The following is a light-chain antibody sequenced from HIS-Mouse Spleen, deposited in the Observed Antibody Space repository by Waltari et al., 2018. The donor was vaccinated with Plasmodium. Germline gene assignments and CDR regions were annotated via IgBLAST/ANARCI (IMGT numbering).Light chain of an antibody. CDR2: EVS. CDR1: SSDVGGYNY. CDR3: SSYAGSNNLV. V-gene: IGLV2-8*01. Sequence: QSALTQPPSASGSPGQSVPISGTATSSDVGGYNYVSWYQQHPGKAPKLMIYEVSKRPSGVPDRFSGSKSGNTASLTVSGLQAEDEADYYCSSYAGSNNLVFGGGTKLTVL. J-gene: IGLJ2*01.